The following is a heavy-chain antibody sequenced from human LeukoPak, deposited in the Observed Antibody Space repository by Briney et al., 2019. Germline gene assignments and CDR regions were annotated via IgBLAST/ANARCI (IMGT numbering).Heavy chain of an antibody. J-gene: IGHJ4*02. CDR1: GDTVSSNSAA. CDR3: ARGGSSSWYSLVDFDY. D-gene: IGHD6-13*01. Sequence: SQTLSLTCAISGDTVSSNSAAWNWIRQSPSRGLEWVGRTYYRAKWYNDYAVSVKSRITSNPATSKNQFPLQLNSVTPEDTAVYSCARGGSSSWYSLVDFDYWGQGTLVTVSS. V-gene: IGHV6-1*01. CDR2: TYYRAKWYN.